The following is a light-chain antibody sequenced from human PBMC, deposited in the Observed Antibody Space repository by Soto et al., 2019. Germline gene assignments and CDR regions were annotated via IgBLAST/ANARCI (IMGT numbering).Light chain of an antibody. CDR3: QQRSNWPPYT. V-gene: IGKV3-11*01. Sequence: EIVLTQSPATLSLSPGERATLSCRASQSVSSYLAWYQQKPGQAPRLLIYDASNSATGIPARFSGSGSGTDVTLTISSLEPEDFALYYCQQRSNWPPYTLGPGTKLEIK. CDR1: QSVSSY. J-gene: IGKJ2*01. CDR2: DAS.